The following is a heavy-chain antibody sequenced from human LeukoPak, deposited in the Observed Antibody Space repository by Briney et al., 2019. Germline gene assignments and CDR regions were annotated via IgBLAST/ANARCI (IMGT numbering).Heavy chain of an antibody. Sequence: SETLSLTCTVSGGSISSYCWSWIRQPPGKGLEWIGYIYYSGSTNYNPSLKSRVTISVDTSKNQFSLKLSSVTAADTAVYYCAGRVDWFDPWGQGTLVTVSS. J-gene: IGHJ5*02. CDR3: AGRVDWFDP. V-gene: IGHV4-59*01. CDR1: GGSISSYC. CDR2: IYYSGST.